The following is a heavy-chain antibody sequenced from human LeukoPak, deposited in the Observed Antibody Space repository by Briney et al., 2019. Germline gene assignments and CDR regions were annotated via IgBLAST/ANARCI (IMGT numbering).Heavy chain of an antibody. V-gene: IGHV4-34*01. CDR3: ASSHSSGWYGNDAFDI. CDR1: GGSFSGYY. Sequence: SETLSLTCAVYGGSFSGYYWSWIRQPPGKGLEWIGEINHSGSTNYNPSLKSRVTISVDTSKNQFSLKLSSVTAADTAVYYCASSHSSGWYGNDAFDIWGQGQWSPSLQ. J-gene: IGHJ3*02. D-gene: IGHD6-19*01. CDR2: INHSGST.